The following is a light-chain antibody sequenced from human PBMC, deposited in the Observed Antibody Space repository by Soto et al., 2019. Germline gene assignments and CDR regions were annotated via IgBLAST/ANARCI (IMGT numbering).Light chain of an antibody. Sequence: QSVLTQPPSVSGAPGQRVTISCTGSSSNIGAGYDVHWYQQLPGTAPKLLIYGNSNRPSGVPDRFSGSKSGTSASLAITGLLAEDEADYYCQSYDSSRSGWVFGGGTKHTVL. CDR1: SSNIGAGYD. CDR2: GNS. V-gene: IGLV1-40*01. J-gene: IGLJ3*02. CDR3: QSYDSSRSGWV.